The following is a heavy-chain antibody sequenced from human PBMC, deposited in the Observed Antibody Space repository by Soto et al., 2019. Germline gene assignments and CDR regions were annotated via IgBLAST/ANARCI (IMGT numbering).Heavy chain of an antibody. J-gene: IGHJ4*02. CDR3: ARVPLLCGGDCYHQGYFDY. CDR1: GFTFSSYS. V-gene: IGHV3-21*01. Sequence: EVQLVESGGGLVKPGGSLRLSCAASGFTFSSYSMNWVRQAPGKGLEWVSSISSSSSYIYYADSVKGRFTISRDNAKNSLYLQMNSLRAEDTAVYYCARVPLLCGGDCYHQGYFDYWGQGTLVTVSS. CDR2: ISSSSSYI. D-gene: IGHD2-21*02.